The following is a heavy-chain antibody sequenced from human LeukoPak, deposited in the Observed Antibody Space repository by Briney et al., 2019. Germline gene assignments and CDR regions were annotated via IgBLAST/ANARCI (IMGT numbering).Heavy chain of an antibody. CDR1: GGSISSSSYY. D-gene: IGHD2-21*01. Sequence: SETLSLTCTVSGGSISSSSYYWGWIRQPPGKGLEWIGSIYYSGSTYYNPSLKSRVTISVDTSKNQFSLKLSSVTAADTAVYYCARDRVVEAQGYFDYWGQGTLVTVSS. J-gene: IGHJ4*02. V-gene: IGHV4-39*07. CDR2: IYYSGST. CDR3: ARDRVVEAQGYFDY.